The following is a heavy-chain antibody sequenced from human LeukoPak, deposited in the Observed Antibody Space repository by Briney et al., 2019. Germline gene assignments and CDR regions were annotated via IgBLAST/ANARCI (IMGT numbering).Heavy chain of an antibody. Sequence: GGSLRLSCAASGFTFSNYWMHGVRQAPGKGLVWVSRINYDGSSTFYADSSKGRFTISSDNAKNSMYLQMNSVRDEDTAVYYCVSDTALGYWGQGTLVTVSS. D-gene: IGHD5-18*01. V-gene: IGHV3-74*01. CDR1: GFTFSNYW. CDR2: INYDGSST. J-gene: IGHJ4*02. CDR3: VSDTALGY.